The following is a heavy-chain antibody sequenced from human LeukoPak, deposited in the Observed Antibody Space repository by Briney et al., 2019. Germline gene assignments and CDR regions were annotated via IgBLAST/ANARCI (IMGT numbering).Heavy chain of an antibody. CDR2: MNPNSGNT. J-gene: IGHJ4*02. CDR3: AATPLGELSTTVDY. Sequence: ASVKVSCKASGYSFTSYDINWVRQATGQGLEWMGWMNPNSGNTGYAQKFQGRVTITRNTSISTAYMELSSLRSEDTAVYYCAATPLGELSTTVDYWGQGTLVTVSS. CDR1: GYSFTSYD. D-gene: IGHD3-16*02. V-gene: IGHV1-8*03.